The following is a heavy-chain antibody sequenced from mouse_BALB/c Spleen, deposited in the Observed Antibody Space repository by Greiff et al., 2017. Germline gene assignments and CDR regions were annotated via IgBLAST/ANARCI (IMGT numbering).Heavy chain of an antibody. CDR2: IWGDGST. J-gene: IGHJ4*01. D-gene: IGHD2-4*01. V-gene: IGHV2-3*01. CDR3: AKPDDYERGYAMDD. Sequence: VKLLESGPGLVAPSQSLSITCTVSGFSLTSYDVSWVRQPPGKGLEWLGVIWGDGSTNYHSALISRLCISKDNSKRQVFLELNSLQTDDTATYYCAKPDDYERGYAMDDGGQGRSVTVS. CDR1: GFSLTSYD.